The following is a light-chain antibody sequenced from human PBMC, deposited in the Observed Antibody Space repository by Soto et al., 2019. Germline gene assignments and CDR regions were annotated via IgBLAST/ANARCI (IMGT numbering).Light chain of an antibody. CDR1: ETNFNW. CDR2: DAS. J-gene: IGKJ1*01. CDR3: QQYNSYPWT. V-gene: IGKV1-5*01. Sequence: EIRMSQTPSTLSASVEERVTIPCGASETNFNWLAWYQRKPGRPPNPLIYDASSLQSGVPSTFSGSGSGTEFTLTISSLQPGDFATYYCQQYNSYPWTFGQGTKV.